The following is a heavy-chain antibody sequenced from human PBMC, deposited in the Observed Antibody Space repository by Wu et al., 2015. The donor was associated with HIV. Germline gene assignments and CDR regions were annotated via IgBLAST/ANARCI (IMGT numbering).Heavy chain of an antibody. CDR1: GGGFNSYA. Sequence: QVQLVQSGAEVKKSGSSVKISCKASGGGFNSYAISWVRQAPGQGLEWMGGVIPVIGTPNYSQKFQGRVRITTDESTATVYMEVSSLRSDDTAVYYCARGLRDILTGSYSAFQSWGQGTQVTVSS. CDR2: VIPVIGTP. V-gene: IGHV1-69*05. CDR3: ARGLRDILTGSYSAFQS. D-gene: IGHD3-9*01. J-gene: IGHJ5*02.